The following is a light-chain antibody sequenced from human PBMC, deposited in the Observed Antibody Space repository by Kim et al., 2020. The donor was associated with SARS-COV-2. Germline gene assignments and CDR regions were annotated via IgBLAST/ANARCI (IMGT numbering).Light chain of an antibody. J-gene: IGKJ5*01. V-gene: IGKV3-11*01. CDR2: DAS. Sequence: SPGERATLSCRASQSVSSYLAWYQQKPGQAPRLLIYDASNWATGIPARFSGSGSGTDFTLTISSLEPEDFAVYYCQQRSSWPLTFGQGTRLEIK. CDR1: QSVSSY. CDR3: QQRSSWPLT.